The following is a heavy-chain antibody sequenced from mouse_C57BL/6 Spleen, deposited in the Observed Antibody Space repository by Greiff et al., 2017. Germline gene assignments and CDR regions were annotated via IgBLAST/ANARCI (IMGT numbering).Heavy chain of an antibody. D-gene: IGHD1-1*01. V-gene: IGHV1-9*01. CDR3: ARDGAYYGSSHWYFDV. CDR2: ILPGSGST. CDR1: GYTFTGYW. Sequence: QVQLQQSGAELMKPGASVKLSCKATGYTFTGYWIEWVKQRPGHGLEWIGEILPGSGSTNYNEKFKGKATFTADTSSNTAYMQLSSLTTEDSAIXYCARDGAYYGSSHWYFDVWGTGTTVTVSS. J-gene: IGHJ1*03.